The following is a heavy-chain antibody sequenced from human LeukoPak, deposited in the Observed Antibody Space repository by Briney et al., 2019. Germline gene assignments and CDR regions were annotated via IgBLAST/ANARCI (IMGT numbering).Heavy chain of an antibody. J-gene: IGHJ4*02. V-gene: IGHV4-59*12. CDR2: IYYSGST. CDR1: GGSISSYY. CDR3: ARDRPYSSSWYHGTFDY. D-gene: IGHD6-13*01. Sequence: SETLSLTCTVSGGSISSYYWSWIRQPPGKGLEWIGYIYYSGSTNYNPSLKSRVTISVDTSKNQFSLKLSSVTAADTAVYYCARDRPYSSSWYHGTFDYWGQGTLVTVSS.